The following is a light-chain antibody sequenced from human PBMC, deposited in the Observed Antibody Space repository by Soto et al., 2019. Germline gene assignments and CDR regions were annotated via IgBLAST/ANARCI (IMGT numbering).Light chain of an antibody. CDR3: QKYNSASLT. CDR1: QGIAPY. CDR2: ATS. Sequence: DVQMTQSPSSLSAFVGARVTITCRASQGIAPYLAWFQQKPGKVPKLLIYATSTLRSGLPSRFSGSGSGTDFTLTISSLQPEDVATYYCQKYNSASLTFGGGTKVEIK. J-gene: IGKJ4*01. V-gene: IGKV1-27*01.